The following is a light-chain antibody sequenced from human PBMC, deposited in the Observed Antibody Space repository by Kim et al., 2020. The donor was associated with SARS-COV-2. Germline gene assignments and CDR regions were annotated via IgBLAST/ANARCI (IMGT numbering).Light chain of an antibody. CDR1: QIISPW. CDR2: KAS. V-gene: IGKV1-5*03. Sequence: DIQMTQSPSTLSASVGDRVTITCRASQIISPWLAWYQQKPGKAPKLLIYKASSLESGVPSRFSGSGSGTEFTLTISSLQPDDFATYYCQQYKSNSWTFGQGTKVDIK. CDR3: QQYKSNSWT. J-gene: IGKJ1*01.